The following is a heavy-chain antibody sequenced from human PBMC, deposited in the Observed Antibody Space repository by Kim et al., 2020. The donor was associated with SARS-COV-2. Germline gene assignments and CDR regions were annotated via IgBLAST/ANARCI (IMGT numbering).Heavy chain of an antibody. Sequence: GGSLRLSCAASGFTFSSYSMNWVRQAPGKGLEWVSSISSSSSYIYYADSVKGRFTISRDNAKNSLYLQMNSLRAEDTAVYYCASLYKDSRHFDYWGQGTLVTVSS. CDR1: GFTFSSYS. CDR3: ASLYKDSRHFDY. D-gene: IGHD4-4*01. CDR2: ISSSSSYI. V-gene: IGHV3-21*01. J-gene: IGHJ4*02.